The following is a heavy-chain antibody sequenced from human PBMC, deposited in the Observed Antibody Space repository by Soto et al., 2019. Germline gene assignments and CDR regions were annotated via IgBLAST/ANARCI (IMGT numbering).Heavy chain of an antibody. D-gene: IGHD5-12*01. V-gene: IGHV3-11*01. CDR2: ISSSDSTI. CDR3: ARGSYSDYSLDYYYQDMGV. CDR1: GFTLSDYY. J-gene: IGHJ6*03. Sequence: QVLLVESGGGLVKPGGSLRLSCAASGFTLSDYYMNWIRQAPGKGLEWVSSISSSDSTIYYAGSVKGRFTISRDNTKSSLCLQKNSLRPEDTAVYYCARGSYSDYSLDYYYQDMGVWGKGTTVTVSS.